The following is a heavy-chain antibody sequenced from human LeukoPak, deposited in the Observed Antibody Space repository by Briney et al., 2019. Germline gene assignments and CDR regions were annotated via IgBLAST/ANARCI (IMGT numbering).Heavy chain of an antibody. D-gene: IGHD6-13*01. CDR2: IYYSGST. V-gene: IGHV4-59*01. J-gene: IGHJ3*02. CDR3: ARFSIAAAARDAFDI. CDR1: GGSISSYY. Sequence: SETLSLTCTVSGGSISSYYWSWIRQPPGKGLEWIGYIYYSGSTNYNPSLKSRDTISVDTSKNQFSLKLSSVTAADTAVYYCARFSIAAAARDAFDIWGQGTMVTVSS.